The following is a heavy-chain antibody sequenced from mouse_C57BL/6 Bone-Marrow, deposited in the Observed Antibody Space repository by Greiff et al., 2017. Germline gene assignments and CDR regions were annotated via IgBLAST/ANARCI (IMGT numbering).Heavy chain of an antibody. Sequence: EVMLVESGGGLVQPGGSLSLSCAASGFTFTDYYMSWVRQPPGKALEWLGFIRHKANGYTTEYSASVKGRFTISRDNSQSILYLQMNALRAEDSATYYCARYLGCITTVGAMDDWGQGTSVTVSA. CDR2: IRHKANGYTT. J-gene: IGHJ4*01. CDR1: GFTFTDYY. CDR3: ARYLGCITTVGAMDD. V-gene: IGHV7-3*01. D-gene: IGHD1-1*01.